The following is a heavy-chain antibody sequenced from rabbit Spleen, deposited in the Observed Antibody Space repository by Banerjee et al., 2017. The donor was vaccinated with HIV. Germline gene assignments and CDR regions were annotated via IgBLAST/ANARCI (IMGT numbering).Heavy chain of an antibody. J-gene: IGHJ6*01. CDR2: IYAGTIGST. D-gene: IGHD7-1*01. V-gene: IGHV1S40*01. CDR1: GFDFSSNA. Sequence: QSLEESGGDLVKPGASLTLSCKASGFDFSSNAMCWVRQAPGKGLEWIACIYAGTIGSTYSASWAKGRFTCSKTSSTTVTLQMTSLTVADTATYFCARDTGTSFSSYGMDLWGPGTLVTVS. CDR3: ARDTGTSFSSYGMDL.